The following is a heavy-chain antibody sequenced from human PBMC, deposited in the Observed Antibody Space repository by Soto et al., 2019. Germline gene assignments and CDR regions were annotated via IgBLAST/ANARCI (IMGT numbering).Heavy chain of an antibody. V-gene: IGHV3-30*18. Sequence: QVQLVESGGGVVQPGRSLRLSCAASGFTFSSYGMHWFRQAPGMGLEWVAVISYDGSNKCYADSVKGRFTISRDNSKNTLHLQMDSLRAEDTAVYYGTKGPAIVLVPAAMNYYYGMDVWGQGTTVTVSS. CDR1: GFTFSSYG. J-gene: IGHJ6*02. CDR2: ISYDGSNK. CDR3: TKGPAIVLVPAAMNYYYGMDV. D-gene: IGHD2-2*01.